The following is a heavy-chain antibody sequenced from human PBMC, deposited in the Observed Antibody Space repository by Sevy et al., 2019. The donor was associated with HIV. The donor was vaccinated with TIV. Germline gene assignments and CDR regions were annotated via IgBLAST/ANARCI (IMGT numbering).Heavy chain of an antibody. CDR2: ICGNGVST. CDR1: GCGFNNYA. J-gene: IGHJ2*01. D-gene: IGHD3-3*01. Sequence: GGSLRLSCAASGCGFNNYAMSWVRQAPGKGQEWVSTICGNGVSTYYADSVKDRFTISRDNSKKMLYLQMNSLRAEDTAVYYCAKDGVVDRTTFGLPIRNYWYFDVWGRGSLVTVSS. CDR3: AKDGVVDRTTFGLPIRNYWYFDV. V-gene: IGHV3-23*01.